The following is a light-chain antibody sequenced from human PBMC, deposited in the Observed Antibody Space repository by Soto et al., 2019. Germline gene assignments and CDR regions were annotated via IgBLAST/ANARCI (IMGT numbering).Light chain of an antibody. J-gene: IGLJ2*01. Sequence: QSVLTQPASVSGSPGQSITISCTGTSSDVGAYNYVSWYQQHPGKAPKLMIFEVNNRPSGVSNRFSGSKSGNTASLAISGLQAEDEADYYCSSYTRSSTLVVGGGTKLTGL. CDR1: SSDVGAYNY. CDR3: SSYTRSSTLV. CDR2: EVN. V-gene: IGLV2-14*01.